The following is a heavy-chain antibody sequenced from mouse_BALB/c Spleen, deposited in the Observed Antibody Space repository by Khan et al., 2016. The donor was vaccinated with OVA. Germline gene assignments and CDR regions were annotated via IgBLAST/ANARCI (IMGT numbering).Heavy chain of an antibody. J-gene: IGHJ3*01. CDR1: GFSLTTYG. D-gene: IGHD2-4*01. Sequence: QVQLKQSGPGLVQPSQSLSITCTVSGFSLTTYGVHWVRQSPGKGLVWRGVLWSGGSTDYNAAFISRLSINKDNSKNQVFFKMNSLQANDTAIYYCARNYDYEEGLAYWGQGTLVTVSA. V-gene: IGHV2-2*02. CDR3: ARNYDYEEGLAY. CDR2: LWSGGST.